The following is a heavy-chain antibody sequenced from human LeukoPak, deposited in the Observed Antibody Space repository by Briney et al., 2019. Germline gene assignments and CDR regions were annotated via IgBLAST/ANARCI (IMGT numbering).Heavy chain of an antibody. CDR2: IYYSGST. J-gene: IGHJ4*02. CDR1: GGSISSGDYY. V-gene: IGHV4-30-4*01. Sequence: SQALSLTCTVSGGSISSGDYYWSWIRQPPGKGLEWIGYIYYSGSTYYNPSLKSRVTISVDTSKNQFSLKLSSVTAADTAVYYCARRTENWNYFDYWGQGTLATVSS. CDR3: ARRTENWNYFDY. D-gene: IGHD1-1*01.